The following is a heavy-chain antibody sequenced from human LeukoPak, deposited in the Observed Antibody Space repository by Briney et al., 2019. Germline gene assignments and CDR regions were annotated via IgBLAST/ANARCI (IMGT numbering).Heavy chain of an antibody. CDR1: GFTFTPYA. Sequence: GGSLRLSCAASGFTFTPYARNWVRQAPGKGLEGVSSINGAGNSSYYADSLRGRFTVSRDNSKNTLYLQMNSLRAEDTAVYYCAKRGLRGNWFHPWGQGTLVTVSS. CDR3: AKRGLRGNWFHP. D-gene: IGHD4-17*01. CDR2: INGAGNSS. J-gene: IGHJ5*02. V-gene: IGHV3-23*01.